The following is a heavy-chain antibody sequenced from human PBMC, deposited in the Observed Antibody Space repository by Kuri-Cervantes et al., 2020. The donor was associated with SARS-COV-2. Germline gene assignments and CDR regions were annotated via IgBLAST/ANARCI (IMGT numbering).Heavy chain of an antibody. Sequence: SVKVSCKASGGTFSSYAISWVRQAPGQGLEWMGGIIPIFGTANYAQKFQGRVTITADESTSTAYMELSSLRSDDTAVYYCARDRTRSSWYVWGGSIYGMDVWGQGTTVTVSS. D-gene: IGHD6-13*01. J-gene: IGHJ6*02. V-gene: IGHV1-69*13. CDR2: IIPIFGTA. CDR3: ARDRTRSSWYVWGGSIYGMDV. CDR1: GGTFSSYA.